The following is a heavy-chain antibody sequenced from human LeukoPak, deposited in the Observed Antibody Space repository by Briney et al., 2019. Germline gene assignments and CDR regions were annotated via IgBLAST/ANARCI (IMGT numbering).Heavy chain of an antibody. V-gene: IGHV4-59*12. Sequence: SETLSLTCTVSGGSISSYYWSWIRQPPGKGLEWIGYIYYSGSTNYNPSLKSRVTISVDTSKNQFSLKLSSVTAADTAVYYCAREAVHCSSTSCYVWYFDYWGQGTLVTVSS. CDR1: GGSISSYY. D-gene: IGHD2-2*01. CDR3: AREAVHCSSTSCYVWYFDY. J-gene: IGHJ4*02. CDR2: IYYSGST.